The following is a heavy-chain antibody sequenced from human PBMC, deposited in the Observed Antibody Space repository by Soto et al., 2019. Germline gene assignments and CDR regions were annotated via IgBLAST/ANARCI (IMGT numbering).Heavy chain of an antibody. V-gene: IGHV4-59*05. D-gene: IGHD2-2*01. J-gene: IGHJ5*02. CDR1: GGSISSYY. CDR2: IYYSGTT. Sequence: SETLSLTCTVSGGSISSYYWSWIRQPPGKGLEWLGSIYYSGTTYYNPSLKSRVTISVDRSKNQFSLKLSLVTAADTALFYCARQGGYCRSNPCYRSWFDLWGQGTPVTVSS. CDR3: ARQGGYCRSNPCYRSWFDL.